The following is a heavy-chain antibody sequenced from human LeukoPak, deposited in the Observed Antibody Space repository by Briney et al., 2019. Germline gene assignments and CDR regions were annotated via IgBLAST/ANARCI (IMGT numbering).Heavy chain of an antibody. CDR3: ARSLVLWFGESRSGFDI. J-gene: IGHJ3*02. CDR2: VYYSGST. D-gene: IGHD3-10*01. CDR1: GGSFSGYY. V-gene: IGHV4-59*01. Sequence: SETLSLTCTLSGGSFSGYYWSWIRQPPGRGVEWIGYVYYSGSTEYNPSLKSRVTISLDTSRTRFSLNLTSVTAADTAVYYCARSLVLWFGESRSGFDIWGQGTMVTVSS.